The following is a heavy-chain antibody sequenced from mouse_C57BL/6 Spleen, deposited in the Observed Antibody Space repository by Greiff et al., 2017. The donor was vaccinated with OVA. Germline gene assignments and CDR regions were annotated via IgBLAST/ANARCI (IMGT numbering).Heavy chain of an antibody. Sequence: EVNLVESGGGLVKPGGSLKLSCAASGFTFSSYAMSWVRQTPEKRLEWVATISDGGSYTYYPDNVKGRFTISRDNAKNNLYLQMSHLKSEDTAMYYCARDRGDEDFDYWGQGTTLTVSS. CDR3: ARDRGDEDFDY. D-gene: IGHD3-1*01. CDR1: GFTFSSYA. J-gene: IGHJ2*01. CDR2: ISDGGSYT. V-gene: IGHV5-4*01.